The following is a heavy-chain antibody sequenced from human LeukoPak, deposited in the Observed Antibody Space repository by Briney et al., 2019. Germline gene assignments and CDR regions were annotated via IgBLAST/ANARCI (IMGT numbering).Heavy chain of an antibody. CDR2: IGGSGRST. J-gene: IGHJ5*02. CDR3: AKPYYHDDSGS. Sequence: GGSLRLSCAASGFSFRSNAMNWVRQAPGKGLEWVAGIGGSGRSTYYAGAVEGRFTISRDNSKNTVDLQMSGLRAEDTAIYYCAKPYYHDDSGSWGQGTRVTASS. V-gene: IGHV3-23*01. CDR1: GFSFRSNA. D-gene: IGHD3-22*01.